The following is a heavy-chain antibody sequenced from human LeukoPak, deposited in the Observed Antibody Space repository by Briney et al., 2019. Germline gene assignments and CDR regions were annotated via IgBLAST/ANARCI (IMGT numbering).Heavy chain of an antibody. Sequence: PETLSLTCDVSGYSINNGYDWGWIRQPPGKGLEWIANIYYSGRTYYTPSLRSRATISVDPSKNQFSLRLTSVPAADSAVYYCARSQSRENWFDTWGQGIWVIVSS. CDR1: GYSINNGYD. CDR3: ARSQSRENWFDT. CDR2: IYYSGRT. V-gene: IGHV4-38-2*01. J-gene: IGHJ5*02.